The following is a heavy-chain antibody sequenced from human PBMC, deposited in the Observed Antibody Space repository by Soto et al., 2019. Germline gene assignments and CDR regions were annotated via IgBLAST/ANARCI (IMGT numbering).Heavy chain of an antibody. CDR3: TTDQSYCGGDCYP. J-gene: IGHJ5*02. CDR2: IKSKTDGGTT. CDR1: GFTFSNAW. V-gene: IGHV3-15*01. Sequence: PGGSLRLSCAASGFTFSNAWMSWVRQAPGKGLEWVGRIKSKTDGGTTDYAAPVKGRFTISRDGSKNTLYLQMNSLKTEDTAVYYCTTDQSYCGGDCYPWGQGTLVTVSS. D-gene: IGHD2-21*02.